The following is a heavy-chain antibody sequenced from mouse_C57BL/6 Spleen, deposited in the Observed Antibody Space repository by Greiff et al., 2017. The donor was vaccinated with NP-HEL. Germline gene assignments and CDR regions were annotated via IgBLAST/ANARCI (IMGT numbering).Heavy chain of an antibody. V-gene: IGHV1-42*01. Sequence: EVKLMESGPELVKPGASVKISCKASGYSFTGYYMNWVKQSPEKSLEWIGEINPSTGGTTYNQKFKAKATLTVDKSSSTAYMQLKSLTSEDSAVYYCARKGGSYGNYDYFDYWGQGTTLTVSS. CDR2: INPSTGGT. CDR3: ARKGGSYGNYDYFDY. J-gene: IGHJ2*01. CDR1: GYSFTGYY. D-gene: IGHD2-1*01.